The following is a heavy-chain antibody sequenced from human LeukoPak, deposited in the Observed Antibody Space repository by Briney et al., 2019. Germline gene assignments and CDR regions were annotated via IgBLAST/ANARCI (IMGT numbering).Heavy chain of an antibody. CDR1: GGTFSSYA. CDR3: ASLAGGNSESGDAFDI. D-gene: IGHD4-23*01. V-gene: IGHV1-69*06. CDR2: IIPIFGTA. J-gene: IGHJ3*02. Sequence: ASVKVSCKASGGTFSSYAISWVRQAPGQGLEWMGGIIPIFGTANYAQKFQGRVTITADKSTSTAYMELSSLRSEDTAVYYCASLAGGNSESGDAFDIWGQGTMVTVSS.